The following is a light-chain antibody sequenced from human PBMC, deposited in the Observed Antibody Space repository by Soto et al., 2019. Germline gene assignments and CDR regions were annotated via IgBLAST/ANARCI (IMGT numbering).Light chain of an antibody. J-gene: IGKJ5*01. CDR1: QSVSSSY. CDR3: QQYGSSAT. CDR2: GAS. V-gene: IGKV3-20*01. Sequence: EIVLTQSPGTLSLSPGERATLSCRASQSVSSSYLAWYQQKPGQAPRLLIYGASSRATGIPDRFSGSGSGKDFTLTFSRLEPEDFAVYYCQQYGSSATFGQGTRLEIK.